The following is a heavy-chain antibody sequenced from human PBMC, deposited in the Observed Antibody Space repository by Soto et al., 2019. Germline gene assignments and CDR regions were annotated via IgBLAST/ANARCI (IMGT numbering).Heavy chain of an antibody. D-gene: IGHD6-13*01. CDR2: MNPNSGNT. CDR3: AGYSSSFFYYYGMDV. V-gene: IGHV1-8*01. CDR1: GYTFTSYD. Sequence: ASVKVSCKASGYTFTSYDINWVRQATGQGLEWMGWMNPNSGNTGYAQKFQGGVTMTRNTSISTAYMELSSLRSEDTAVYYCAGYSSSFFYYYGMDVWGQGTTVTVSS. J-gene: IGHJ6*02.